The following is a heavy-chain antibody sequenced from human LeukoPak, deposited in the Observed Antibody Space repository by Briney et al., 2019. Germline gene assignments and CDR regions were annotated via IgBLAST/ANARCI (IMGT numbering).Heavy chain of an antibody. CDR2: IYYSGST. CDR3: ARHYGSGSYGPGAFDY. J-gene: IGHJ4*02. V-gene: IGHV4-31*03. D-gene: IGHD3-10*01. Sequence: PSETLSLTCTVFGGSISSGGYYWSWIRQHPGKGLEWIGYIYYSGSTYYNPSLKSRVTISVDTSKNQFSLKLSSVTAADTAVYYCARHYGSGSYGPGAFDYWGQGTLVTVSS. CDR1: GGSISSGGYY.